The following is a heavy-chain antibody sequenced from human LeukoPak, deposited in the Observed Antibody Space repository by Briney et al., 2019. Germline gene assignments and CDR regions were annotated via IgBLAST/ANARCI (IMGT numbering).Heavy chain of an antibody. CDR1: GYTLTELS. CDR3: ARDLDSSGYTYWGAPGDPYY. CDR2: FDPEDGET. V-gene: IGHV1-24*01. Sequence: GASVKVSCKVSGYTLTELSMHWVRQAPGKGLEWMGGFDPEDGETIYAQKFQGRVTMTTDTSTSTAYMELRSLRSDDTAVYYCARDLDSSGYTYWGAPGDPYYWGQGTLVTVSS. D-gene: IGHD3-22*01. J-gene: IGHJ4*02.